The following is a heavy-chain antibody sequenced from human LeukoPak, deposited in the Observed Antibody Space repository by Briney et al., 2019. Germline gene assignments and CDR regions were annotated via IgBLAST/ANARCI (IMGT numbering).Heavy chain of an antibody. Sequence: PGGSLRLSCAASGXTFSSYEVNWVRQAPGKGLEWVSYIGGSGSTIYYADSVKGRFTISRDNAKNSLYLQMNRLRGEDTAVYYCARDYLVGGTDAFDIWGQGTMVTVSS. D-gene: IGHD1-1*01. CDR2: IGGSGSTI. J-gene: IGHJ3*02. CDR1: GXTFSSYE. CDR3: ARDYLVGGTDAFDI. V-gene: IGHV3-48*03.